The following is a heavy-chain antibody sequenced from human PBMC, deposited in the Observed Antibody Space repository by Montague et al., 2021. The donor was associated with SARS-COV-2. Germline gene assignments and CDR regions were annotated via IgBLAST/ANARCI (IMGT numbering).Heavy chain of an antibody. CDR1: GASISSSHW. Sequence: SETLSLTCAVSGASISSSHWLSWIRQPPGKGLEWMGENYHTGSTNYNPSRKSRVTISVDKSKNQFSLKLSSVTAADTAVYFCARAPIVVSGKNAFGIWGQGTMVTVSS. V-gene: IGHV4-4*02. D-gene: IGHD6-19*01. CDR3: ARAPIVVSGKNAFGI. CDR2: NYHTGST. J-gene: IGHJ3*02.